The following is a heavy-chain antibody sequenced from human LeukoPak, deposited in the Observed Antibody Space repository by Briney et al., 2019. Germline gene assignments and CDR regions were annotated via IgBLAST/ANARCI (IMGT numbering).Heavy chain of an antibody. CDR3: ARGSEGSYGY. V-gene: IGHV3-21*01. D-gene: IGHD5-18*01. CDR1: GFTFSIYS. Sequence: GGSLRLSCAASGFTFSIYSINWVRQAPGKGLEWVSFITGNSNYIYYADSVKGRFTISRDNSKNTLYLQMNSLRAEDTAVYYCARGSEGSYGYWGQGTLVTVSS. CDR2: ITGNSNYI. J-gene: IGHJ4*02.